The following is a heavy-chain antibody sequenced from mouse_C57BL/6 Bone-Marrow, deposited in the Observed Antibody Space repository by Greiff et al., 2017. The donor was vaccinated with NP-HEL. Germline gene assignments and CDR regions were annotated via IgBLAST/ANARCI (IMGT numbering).Heavy chain of an antibody. CDR2: IHPNSGST. J-gene: IGHJ2*01. D-gene: IGHD1-1*01. V-gene: IGHV1-64*01. CDR3: AREGTVAYYFDY. Sequence: QVQLQQPGAELVKPGASVKLSCKASGYTFTSYWMHWVKQRPGQGLEWIGMIHPNSGSTNYNEKFKSKATLTVDKSSSTAYMQLSSLTSEDSAVYYCAREGTVAYYFDYWGKGTTLTVSS. CDR1: GYTFTSYW.